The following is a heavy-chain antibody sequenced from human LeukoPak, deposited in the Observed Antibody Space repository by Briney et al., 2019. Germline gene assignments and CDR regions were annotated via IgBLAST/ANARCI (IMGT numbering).Heavy chain of an antibody. J-gene: IGHJ4*02. CDR1: GGSISSSIYY. V-gene: IGHV4-39*01. D-gene: IGHD5-18*01. CDR3: ARTGWMQFWNY. CDR2: IYYSGST. Sequence: PSETLSLTCTVSGGSISSSIYYWGWIRQPPGKGLEWIGSIYYSGSTYYNSSLGSRVTISVDTSKNQFSLKMDSVTAADTALYYCARTGWMQFWNYWGQGSLVTVSS.